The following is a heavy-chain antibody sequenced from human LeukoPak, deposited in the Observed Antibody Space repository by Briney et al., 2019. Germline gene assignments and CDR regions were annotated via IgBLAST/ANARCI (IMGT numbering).Heavy chain of an antibody. Sequence: GRSLRLSCAAFGFTFSSYAMDWVRQAPGKGLEWVAVISYDGSNEYYADSVKGRFTISRDNSKNTVYLQMNSLRPEDTAVYYCARDRAVAGTGILGYWGQGTLVTVSS. CDR1: GFTFSSYA. CDR2: ISYDGSNE. J-gene: IGHJ4*02. D-gene: IGHD6-19*01. V-gene: IGHV3-30-3*01. CDR3: ARDRAVAGTGILGY.